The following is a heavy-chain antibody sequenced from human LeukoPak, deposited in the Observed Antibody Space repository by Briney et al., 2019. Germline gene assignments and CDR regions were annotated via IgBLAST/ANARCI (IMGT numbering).Heavy chain of an antibody. D-gene: IGHD6-6*01. CDR3: ARGLHSRSSGRRFDVFEI. J-gene: IGHJ3*02. CDR1: GDSFSYFY. CDR2: IYNSGST. Sequence: PSETLSLTCTVSGDSFSYFYWSWIRQPPGKGLEWIGYIYNSGSTNYNPSLKSRVTISLDTSKNQFSLKLSSVTAADTAVYYCARGLHSRSSGRRFDVFEIWGQGTMVTVSS. V-gene: IGHV4-59*12.